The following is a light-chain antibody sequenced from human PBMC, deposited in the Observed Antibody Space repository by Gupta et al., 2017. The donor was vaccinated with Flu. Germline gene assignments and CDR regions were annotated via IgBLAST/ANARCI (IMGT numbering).Light chain of an antibody. CDR1: HVIRSY. Sequence: DLHLTQSPSSLSASVGDRVSITCQASHVIRSYLNWFQQKPGKAPKLLIYDASNLETGVPERFSASGSGTEFTLTITTLEPEDFATYYCQQYADAPRTFGQGTTVEIK. V-gene: IGKV1-33*01. CDR3: QQYADAPRT. J-gene: IGKJ1*01. CDR2: DAS.